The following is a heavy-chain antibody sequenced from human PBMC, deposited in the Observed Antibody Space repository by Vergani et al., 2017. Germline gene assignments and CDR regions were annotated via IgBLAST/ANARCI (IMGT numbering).Heavy chain of an antibody. D-gene: IGHD3/OR15-3a*01. V-gene: IGHV2-26*01. CDR2: IFSNDEK. CDR3: AHIRTRWGNADYFDY. Sequence: QVTLKESGPVLVNPTETLTLTCTVSGFSLSNARMGVSWIRQPPGKALEWLAHIFSNDEKSYSTSLKSRLTISKDTSKNQVVLTMTNMDPVDTATYYCAHIRTRWGNADYFDYWGQGTLVTVSS. J-gene: IGHJ4*02. CDR1: GFSLSNARMG.